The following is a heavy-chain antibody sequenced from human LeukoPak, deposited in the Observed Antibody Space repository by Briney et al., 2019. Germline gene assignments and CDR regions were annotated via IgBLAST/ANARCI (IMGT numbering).Heavy chain of an antibody. CDR1: GGTFSSYA. D-gene: IGHD5-18*01. CDR3: AREGYSYGSTSDY. V-gene: IGHV1-69*06. J-gene: IGHJ4*02. CDR2: IIPIFGTA. Sequence: SVKVSCKASGGTFSSYAISWVRQAPGQGLEWMGGIIPIFGTANYAQKFQGRVTITADKSTSTAYMELSSLRSEDTAVYYCAREGYSYGSTSDYWGQGTLVTVSS.